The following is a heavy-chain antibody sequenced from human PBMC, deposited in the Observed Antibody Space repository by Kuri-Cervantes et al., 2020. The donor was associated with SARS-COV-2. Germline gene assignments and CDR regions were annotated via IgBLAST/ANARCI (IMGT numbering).Heavy chain of an antibody. CDR1: GLTFSSYS. Sequence: GESLKISCAASGLTFSSYSMNWVRQAPGKGLEWVSSISSSSSYIYYADSVKGRFTISRDNSKNTLHLQMNSLRTEDTAVYYCARDLYSNYAPPDSWGQGTLVTVSS. CDR3: ARDLYSNYAPPDS. J-gene: IGHJ4*02. CDR2: ISSSSSYI. V-gene: IGHV3-21*01. D-gene: IGHD4-11*01.